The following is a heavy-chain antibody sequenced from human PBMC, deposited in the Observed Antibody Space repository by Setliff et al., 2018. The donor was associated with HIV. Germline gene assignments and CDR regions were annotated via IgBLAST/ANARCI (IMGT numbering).Heavy chain of an antibody. Sequence: LRLSCTASGFTFGDYGMSWVRQAPGKGLQWVGFIRSKAYGGTREHAASVKGRFTISRDDSKSIAYLQMNILKTEDTAIYYCTRFSDNFYYMDVWGKGTTVTVSS. J-gene: IGHJ6*03. CDR3: TRFSDNFYYMDV. CDR2: IRSKAYGGTR. V-gene: IGHV3-49*04. CDR1: GFTFGDYG. D-gene: IGHD3-22*01.